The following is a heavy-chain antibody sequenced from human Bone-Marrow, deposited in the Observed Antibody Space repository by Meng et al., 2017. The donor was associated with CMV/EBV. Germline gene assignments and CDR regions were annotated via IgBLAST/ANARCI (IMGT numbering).Heavy chain of an antibody. CDR1: GGSFSGYY. J-gene: IGHJ4*02. V-gene: IGHV3-49*03. CDR3: TREDYDSSGYPL. CDR2: IRSKAYGGTT. Sequence: LSLTCAVYGGSFSGYYWSWIRQPPGKGLEWVGFIRSKAYGGTTEYAASVKGRFTISRDDSKSIAYLQMNSLKTEDTAVYYCTREDYDSSGYPLWGQGTLVTVSS. D-gene: IGHD3-22*01.